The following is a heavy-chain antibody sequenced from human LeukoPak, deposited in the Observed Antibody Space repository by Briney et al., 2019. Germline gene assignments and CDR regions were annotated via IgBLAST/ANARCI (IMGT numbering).Heavy chain of an antibody. CDR3: AKDFHDYGDYGPFDP. D-gene: IGHD4-17*01. Sequence: GGSLRLSCAASGFTFGDYAMHWVRQAPGKGLEWVSGISWNSGSIGYADSVKGRFTISRDNAKNSLYLQMNSLRAEDTALYYCAKDFHDYGDYGPFDPWGQGTLVTVSS. V-gene: IGHV3-9*01. CDR2: ISWNSGSI. CDR1: GFTFGDYA. J-gene: IGHJ5*02.